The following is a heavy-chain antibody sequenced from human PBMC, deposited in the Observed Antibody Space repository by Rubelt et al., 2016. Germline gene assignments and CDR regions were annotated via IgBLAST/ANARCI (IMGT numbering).Heavy chain of an antibody. CDR1: GFTFSNYA. J-gene: IGHJ4*02. Sequence: VQPGGSLRLSCAASGFTFSNYAMSWVRQAPGKGLEWVAAINYSGGDTYYAASGKGRFTISRDKSKNTLYLQMNSLRADDTAVYFCAKHIAAPPFDYWGQGTLVTVSS. V-gene: IGHV3-23*01. CDR3: AKHIAAPPFDY. CDR2: INYSGGDT. D-gene: IGHD6-13*01.